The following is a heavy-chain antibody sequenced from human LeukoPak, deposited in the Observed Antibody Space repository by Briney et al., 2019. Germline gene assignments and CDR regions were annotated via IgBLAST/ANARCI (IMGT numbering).Heavy chain of an antibody. J-gene: IGHJ6*03. Sequence: PRGSLRLSSAASGVTLSNYRMHSVPHAPGKGGWWVSRTNSEVINITYAGSVKGRFALSRDNTKKTLYIQMNRLRAEDTAVYYCEKDNTRGYSYSPTKKYYMDVWGKGTTVTIS. D-gene: IGHD5-12*01. V-gene: IGHV3-74*01. CDR2: TNSEVINI. CDR1: GVTLSNYR. CDR3: EKDNTRGYSYSPTKKYYMDV.